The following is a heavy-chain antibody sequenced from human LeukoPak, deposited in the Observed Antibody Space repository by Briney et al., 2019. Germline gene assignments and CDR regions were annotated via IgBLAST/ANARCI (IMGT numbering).Heavy chain of an antibody. CDR1: GYTFTGYY. V-gene: IGHV1-2*02. D-gene: IGHD3-10*01. CDR2: INPNTGGT. J-gene: IGHJ4*02. Sequence: ASVKVSCKASGYTFTGYYMHWLRQAPGQGLEWMGWINPNTGGTNYAQNFQGRVTMTRDTSISTAYMELSRLRSDDTAVYYCASRDDYGSGNDYWGQGTLVTVSS. CDR3: ASRDDYGSGNDY.